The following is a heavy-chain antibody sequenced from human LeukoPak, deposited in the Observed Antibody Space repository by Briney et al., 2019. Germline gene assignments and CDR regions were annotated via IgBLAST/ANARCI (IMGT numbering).Heavy chain of an antibody. D-gene: IGHD5-18*01. V-gene: IGHV3-48*03. Sequence: PGGSLRLSCAASGFTFSSYEMNWVRQAPGKGLEWVSYISSSGSRIYFADSVKGRFTISRDNSKNTLYLQMNSLRAEDTAVYYCAKGDTAMVVYYFDYWGQGTLVTVSS. CDR2: ISSSGSRI. J-gene: IGHJ4*02. CDR3: AKGDTAMVVYYFDY. CDR1: GFTFSSYE.